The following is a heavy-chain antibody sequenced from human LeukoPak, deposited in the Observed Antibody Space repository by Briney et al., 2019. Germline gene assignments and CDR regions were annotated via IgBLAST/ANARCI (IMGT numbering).Heavy chain of an antibody. CDR2: ISYDGSNK. CDR3: ARGAYGGGFDY. Sequence: GGSLRLSCAASGFTFSSYAMHWVRQAPGKGLERVAVISYDGSNKYYADSVKGRFTISRDNSKNTLYLQMNSLRAEDTAVYYCARGAYGGGFDYWGQGTLVTVSS. V-gene: IGHV3-30*04. D-gene: IGHD2-21*01. J-gene: IGHJ4*02. CDR1: GFTFSSYA.